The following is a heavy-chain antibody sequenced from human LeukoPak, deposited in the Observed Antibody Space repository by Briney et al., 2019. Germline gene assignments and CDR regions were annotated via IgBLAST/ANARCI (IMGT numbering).Heavy chain of an antibody. V-gene: IGHV5-51*01. D-gene: IGHD3-3*01. CDR2: IYPGDSDT. CDR1: GYSFTSYW. CDR3: AKARYYDFWSGYREFDY. J-gene: IGHJ4*02. Sequence: GESLKISCKGSGYSFTSYWIGWVRQMPGKGLEWMGIIYPGDSDTRYSPSFQGQVTASADKSISTAYLQWSSLKASDTAMYYCAKARYYDFWSGYREFDYWGQGTLVTVSS.